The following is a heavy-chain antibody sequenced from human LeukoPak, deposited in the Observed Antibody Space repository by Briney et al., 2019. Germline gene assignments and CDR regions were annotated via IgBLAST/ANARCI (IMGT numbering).Heavy chain of an antibody. D-gene: IGHD1-26*01. CDR1: GFTFSSYG. Sequence: GGSLRLSCAASGFTFSSYGMHWVHQAPGKGLEWVAFIRYDGSKYYADSVKGRFTISRDNSKNTLYLQMNSLRAEDTAVYYCAKDRRGMGATAADYWGQGTLVTVSS. CDR2: IRYDGSK. V-gene: IGHV3-30*02. J-gene: IGHJ4*02. CDR3: AKDRRGMGATAADY.